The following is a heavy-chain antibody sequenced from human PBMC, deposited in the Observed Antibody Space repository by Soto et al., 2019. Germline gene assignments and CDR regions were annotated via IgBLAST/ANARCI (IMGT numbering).Heavy chain of an antibody. V-gene: IGHV4-34*01. CDR3: ARITWGYSSSWTARLFYFDY. J-gene: IGHJ4*02. CDR2: INHSGST. CDR1: GGYFSGYY. Sequence: SETLSLTCAVYGGYFSGYYWSWIRQPPGKGLEWIGEINHSGSTNYNPSLKSRVTISVDTSKNQFSLKLSSVTAADTAVYYCARITWGYSSSWTARLFYFDYWGQGTLVTVSS. D-gene: IGHD6-13*01.